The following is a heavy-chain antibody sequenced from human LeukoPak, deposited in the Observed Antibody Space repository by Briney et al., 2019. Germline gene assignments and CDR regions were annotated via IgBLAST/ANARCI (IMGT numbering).Heavy chain of an antibody. V-gene: IGHV1-2*02. CDR3: ARADSSNWYWFDP. J-gene: IGHJ5*02. CDR1: GYTFNSYG. D-gene: IGHD6-13*01. Sequence: GASVKVSCKASGYTFNSYGISWVRQAPGQGLEWMGWINPNSGGTNYEQKFQGRVTMTRDTSMSTAYMELSSLRSDDTAVYYCARADSSNWYWFDPWGQGTLVTVSS. CDR2: INPNSGGT.